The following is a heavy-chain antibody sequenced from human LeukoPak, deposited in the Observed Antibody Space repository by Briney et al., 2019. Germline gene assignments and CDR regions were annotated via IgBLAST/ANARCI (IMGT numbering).Heavy chain of an antibody. J-gene: IGHJ3*02. CDR2: ISWNSGSI. CDR1: GFTFDDYA. CDR3: ATLGNNWNYGAARDAFDI. Sequence: PGGSLRLSCAASGFTFDDYAMHWVRQAPGKGLEWVSGISWNSGSIGYADSVKGRFTISRDNAKNSLYLQMNSLRAEDTAVYYCATLGNNWNYGAARDAFDIWGQGTMVTVSS. D-gene: IGHD1-7*01. V-gene: IGHV3-9*01.